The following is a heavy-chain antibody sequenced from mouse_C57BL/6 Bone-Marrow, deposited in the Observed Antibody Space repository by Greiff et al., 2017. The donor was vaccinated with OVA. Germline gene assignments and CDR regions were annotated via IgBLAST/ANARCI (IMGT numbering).Heavy chain of an antibody. Sequence: VQLQQSGAELVRPGASVKLSCTASGFNIKDDYMHWVKQRPEQGLEWIGWIDPENGDTEYASKFQGKATITADTSSNTAYLQLSSLTSEDTAVYYCTTVVENYAMDYWGQGTSVTVSS. J-gene: IGHJ4*01. D-gene: IGHD1-1*01. CDR2: IDPENGDT. CDR1: GFNIKDDY. CDR3: TTVVENYAMDY. V-gene: IGHV14-4*01.